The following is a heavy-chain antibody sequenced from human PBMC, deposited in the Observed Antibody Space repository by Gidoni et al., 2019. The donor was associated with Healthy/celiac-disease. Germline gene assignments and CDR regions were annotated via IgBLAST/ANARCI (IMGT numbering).Heavy chain of an antibody. CDR2: ISYDGSNK. V-gene: IGHV3-30-3*01. D-gene: IGHD3-16*02. J-gene: IGHJ4*02. CDR1: GFTFSSYA. CDR3: ARVFSYDYVWGSYPLFDY. Sequence: QVQLVASGGCVVEPGRSLRLVCAASGFTFSSYAMHWVRQDPGKGLVWVAVISYDGSNKYYADSVKGRFTISRDNSKNTRYLQMNSLRAEDTAVYYCARVFSYDYVWGSYPLFDYWGQGTLVTVSS.